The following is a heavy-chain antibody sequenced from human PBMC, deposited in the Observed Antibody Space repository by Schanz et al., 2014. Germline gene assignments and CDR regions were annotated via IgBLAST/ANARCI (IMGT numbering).Heavy chain of an antibody. D-gene: IGHD2-15*01. J-gene: IGHJ6*02. Sequence: GQLLESGGGLIQPGGSLRLSCAASGFTFSSYAMSWVRQAPGKGLEWVAFIWYDGSNKYYADSVKGRFTISRDNSENTLYLQMNSLSADDTAVFYCAKGMGYCSGGTCYDYYYYGLDVWGQGTTVTVSS. CDR2: IWYDGSNK. V-gene: IGHV3-30*02. CDR3: AKGMGYCSGGTCYDYYYYGLDV. CDR1: GFTFSSYA.